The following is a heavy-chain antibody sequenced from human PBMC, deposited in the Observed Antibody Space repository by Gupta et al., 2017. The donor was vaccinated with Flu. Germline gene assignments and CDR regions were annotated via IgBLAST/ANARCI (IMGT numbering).Heavy chain of an antibody. CDR3: ARGGYASSWYFDS. Sequence: EVKLLKSGGDLIQPGDSMRLSCGASGFTFVRYAMSWLRQAPGKWLEWSSSISASGVTYYADSVEGRFTISRDNSKDTLYLQMRNVRVEDTVVYYCARGGYASSWYFDSWGQGAQVTVSS. V-gene: IGHV3-23*01. D-gene: IGHD6-13*01. CDR1: GFTFVRYA. CDR2: ISASGVT. J-gene: IGHJ4*02.